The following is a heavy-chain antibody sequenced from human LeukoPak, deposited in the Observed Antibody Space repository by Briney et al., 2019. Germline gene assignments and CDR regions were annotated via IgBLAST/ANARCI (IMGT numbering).Heavy chain of an antibody. D-gene: IGHD2-8*02. CDR2: ISYSGST. V-gene: IGHV4-59*01. J-gene: IGHJ4*02. CDR3: ARNPNFWSLDY. CDR1: GGSMGNFY. Sequence: SETLSLTCSVSGGSMGNFYWSCIRQPPGQRLEWIGYISYSGSTSSNPSLKSRVTMSLDTSTNHFSLNLSSVTAADTAVYYCARNPNFWSLDYWGQGVLVIVSS.